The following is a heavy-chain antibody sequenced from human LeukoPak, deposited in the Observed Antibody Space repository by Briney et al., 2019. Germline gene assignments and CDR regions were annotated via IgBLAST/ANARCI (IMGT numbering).Heavy chain of an antibody. CDR2: IKQDGGQK. CDR3: ARTPPYYDFWSGFYYFDY. D-gene: IGHD3-3*01. J-gene: IGHJ4*02. CDR1: GFTFSSYW. V-gene: IGHV3-7*01. Sequence: GGSLRLSCAASGFTFSSYWMSWVRQAPGKGLEWVANIKQDGGQKYYVDSVKGRFTISRDNAKNSLYLQMNSLRAEDTAVYYCARTPPYYDFWSGFYYFDYWGQGTLVTVSS.